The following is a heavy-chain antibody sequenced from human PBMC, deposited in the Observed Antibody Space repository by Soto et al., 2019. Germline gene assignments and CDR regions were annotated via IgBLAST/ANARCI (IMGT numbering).Heavy chain of an antibody. CDR1: GFTFSSYW. D-gene: IGHD3-10*01. CDR3: ARSIGTSQYYYYYYHMDV. Sequence: GGSLRLSCAASGFTFSSYWMHWVRQTPGKGLVWVSRINSDGSSTSYADSVKGRFTISRDNAKNTLYLQMNDLRAEDTAVYYCARSIGTSQYYYYYYHMDVWDKGTTVTVSS. CDR2: INSDGSST. V-gene: IGHV3-74*01. J-gene: IGHJ6*03.